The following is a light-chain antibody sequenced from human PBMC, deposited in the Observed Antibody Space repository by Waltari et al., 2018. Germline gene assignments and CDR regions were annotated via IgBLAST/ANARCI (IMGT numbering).Light chain of an antibody. CDR1: QSIGTY. V-gene: IGKV3-11*01. Sequence: EIILTQSQVTLSLSPGDRATLSCRATQSIGTYLAWYQQKTGQAPRLLIYDASNSATGIPARFSGSGSGTDFTLTISSLEPEDFAVYHCQQGTTWLFGPGTKVEIK. CDR3: QQGTTWL. CDR2: DAS. J-gene: IGKJ3*01.